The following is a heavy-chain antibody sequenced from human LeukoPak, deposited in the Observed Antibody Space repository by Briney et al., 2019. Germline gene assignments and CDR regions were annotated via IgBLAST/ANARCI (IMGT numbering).Heavy chain of an antibody. V-gene: IGHV3-74*01. CDR1: GFTFSSYE. J-gene: IGHJ4*02. CDR2: INSDGSST. CDR3: ARITMVRHVDY. Sequence: PGGSLRLSCAASGFTFSSYEMNWVRQAPGKGLVWVSRINSDGSSTSYADSVKGRFTISRDNAKNTLYLQMNSLRAEDTAVYYCARITMVRHVDYWGQGTLVTVSS. D-gene: IGHD3-10*01.